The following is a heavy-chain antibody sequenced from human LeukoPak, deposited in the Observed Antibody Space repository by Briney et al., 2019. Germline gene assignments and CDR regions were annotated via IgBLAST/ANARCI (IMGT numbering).Heavy chain of an antibody. CDR2: INPKSGGT. CDR1: GNTLTGYY. J-gene: IGHJ4*02. V-gene: IGHV1-2*02. CDR3: ARMIRVGYGDPFDY. D-gene: IGHD2-21*02. Sequence: GASVKVSCKNPGNTLTGYYTHWVRQAPGQGLEWMGWINPKSGGTNYAQKFQGRVTMTRDTSISATYMELGRLTSDDTAVYYCARMIRVGYGDPFDYWGPGTPVTVSS.